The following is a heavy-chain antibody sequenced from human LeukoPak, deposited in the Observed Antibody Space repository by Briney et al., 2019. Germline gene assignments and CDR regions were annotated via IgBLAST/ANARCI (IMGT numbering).Heavy chain of an antibody. CDR1: GFTFSDYS. CDR2: ISSRSSYI. V-gene: IGHV3-21*01. D-gene: IGHD4-17*01. J-gene: IGHJ4*02. CDR3: ARAMATVTPSDY. Sequence: TGGSLRLSCAASGFTFSDYSMNWVRQAPGKGLEWVSSISSRSSYIYYADSLKGRFTISRDNAKKSLYLQMNSLRAEDTAVYYCARAMATVTPSDYWGQGTLVTVSS.